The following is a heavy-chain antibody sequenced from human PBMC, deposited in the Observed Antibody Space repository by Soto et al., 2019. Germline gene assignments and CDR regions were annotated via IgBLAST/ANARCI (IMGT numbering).Heavy chain of an antibody. J-gene: IGHJ6*02. Sequence: SVKVSCKASGGTFSSYAISWVRQAPGQGLEWMGGIIPIFGTANYAQKFQGRVTITADESTSTAYMELSSLRSEDTAVYYCARSGRIFGVVPYGMDVWGQGTTVTVSS. D-gene: IGHD3-3*01. CDR1: GGTFSSYA. V-gene: IGHV1-69*13. CDR3: ARSGRIFGVVPYGMDV. CDR2: IIPIFGTA.